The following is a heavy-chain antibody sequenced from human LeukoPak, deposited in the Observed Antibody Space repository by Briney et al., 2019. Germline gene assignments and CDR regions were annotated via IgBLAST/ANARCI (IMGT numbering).Heavy chain of an antibody. D-gene: IGHD3-10*01. CDR2: MKKDGSET. V-gene: IGHV3-7*01. CDR1: GFTFSSYS. Sequence: GGSLRLSCVVSGFTFSSYSMIWVRQAPGKGLQWVANMKKDGSETKYVESLKGRFTISRDNAKNSLYLQMNSLRAEDTAVYYCGRHRSGSGTYFIDYWGQGTLVSVSS. J-gene: IGHJ4*02. CDR3: GRHRSGSGTYFIDY.